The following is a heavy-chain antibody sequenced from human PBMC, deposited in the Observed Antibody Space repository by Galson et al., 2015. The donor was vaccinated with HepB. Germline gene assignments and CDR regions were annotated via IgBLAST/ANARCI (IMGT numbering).Heavy chain of an antibody. V-gene: IGHV3-66*01. Sequence: SLRLSCAASGFTVSSNYMSWVRQAPGKGLEWVSVIYSGGSTYYADSVKGRFTISRDNSKNTLYLQMNSPRAEDTAVYYCARDPWGGTGITMLYWGQGTLVTVSS. D-gene: IGHD3-10*02. CDR2: IYSGGST. CDR3: ARDPWGGTGITMLY. CDR1: GFTVSSNY. J-gene: IGHJ4*02.